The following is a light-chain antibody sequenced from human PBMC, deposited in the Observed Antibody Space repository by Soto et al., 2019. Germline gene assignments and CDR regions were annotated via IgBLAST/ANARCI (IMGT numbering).Light chain of an antibody. Sequence: EIVMTQSPVTLSVSPGERATLSCRASQSVSDNLAWYQQKPGQAPRLLFYGASTRATDIPVRFSGSGSGTEFTLTISSLQSEDFEVYYCQQYNNWPLTLGGGTKVDI. J-gene: IGKJ4*01. V-gene: IGKV3D-15*01. CDR3: QQYNNWPLT. CDR2: GAS. CDR1: QSVSDN.